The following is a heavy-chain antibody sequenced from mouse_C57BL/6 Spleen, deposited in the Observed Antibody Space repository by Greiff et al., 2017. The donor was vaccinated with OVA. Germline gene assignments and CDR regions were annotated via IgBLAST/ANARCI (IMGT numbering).Heavy chain of an antibody. Sequence: QVQLQQPGAELVMPGASVKLSCKASGYTFTSYWMHWVKQRPGQGLEWIGEIDPSDSYTNYNQKFKGKSTLTVDKSSSTAYMQLSSLTSEDSAVYYCARNFGTTVVAFDYWGQGTTLTVSS. CDR2: IDPSDSYT. V-gene: IGHV1-69*01. CDR3: ARNFGTTVVAFDY. D-gene: IGHD1-1*01. J-gene: IGHJ2*01. CDR1: GYTFTSYW.